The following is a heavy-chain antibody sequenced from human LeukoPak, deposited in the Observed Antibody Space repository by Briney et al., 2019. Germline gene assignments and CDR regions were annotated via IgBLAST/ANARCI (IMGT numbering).Heavy chain of an antibody. D-gene: IGHD6-19*01. Sequence: PSQTLSLTCTVSGGSISSGDYYWSWIRQPPGKGLEWIGYIYYSGSTYYNPSLKSRVTISVDTSKNQFSLKLSSVIAADTAVYYCARVYSSGWYPYYFDYWGQGTLVTVSS. V-gene: IGHV4-30-4*01. J-gene: IGHJ4*02. CDR3: ARVYSSGWYPYYFDY. CDR2: IYYSGST. CDR1: GGSISSGDYY.